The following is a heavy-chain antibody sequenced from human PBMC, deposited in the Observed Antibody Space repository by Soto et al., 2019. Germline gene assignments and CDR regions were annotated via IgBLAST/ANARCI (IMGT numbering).Heavy chain of an antibody. D-gene: IGHD2-15*01. V-gene: IGHV3-7*01. CDR2: IKQDGSEK. CDR3: ARLSCSGGSCYFSDYYYMDV. CDR1: GFTFSSYW. Sequence: GGSLRLSCAASGFTFSSYWMSWVRQAPGKGLEWVANIKQDGSEKYYVDSVKGRFTISRDNAKNSLYLQMNSLRAEDTAVYYCARLSCSGGSCYFSDYYYMDVWGKGTTVTVSS. J-gene: IGHJ6*03.